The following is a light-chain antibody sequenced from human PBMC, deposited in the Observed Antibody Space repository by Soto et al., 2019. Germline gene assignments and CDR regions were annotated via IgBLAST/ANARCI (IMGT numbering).Light chain of an antibody. Sequence: DIQMTQSPSTLSASVGDRVTITCLASQTISSWLAWYQQKPGKAPKLLIYKASTLKSGVPSRFSGSGSGTEFTLTISSLQPDDFATYYCQQYNSYSLTFGQGTRLEIK. CDR3: QQYNSYSLT. V-gene: IGKV1-5*03. CDR2: KAS. CDR1: QTISSW. J-gene: IGKJ5*01.